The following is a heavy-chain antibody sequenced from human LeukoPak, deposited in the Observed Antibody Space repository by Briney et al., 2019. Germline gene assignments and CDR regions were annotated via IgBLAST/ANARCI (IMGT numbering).Heavy chain of an antibody. CDR3: ARSQCPDSTSCYYFFYFDF. CDR1: GYTFSAYG. J-gene: IGHJ4*02. D-gene: IGHD2-2*01. CDR2: TSGTGYNT. V-gene: IGHV1-18*01. Sequence: GASVKVSSKASGYTFSAYGITWVRQAPGQGLEWMAWTSGTGYNTDYTQRFQGRVSVTTDTSTSTAYLEVRSLRSEDTAIYYCARSQCPDSTSCYYFFYFDFWGQGTPVTVSS.